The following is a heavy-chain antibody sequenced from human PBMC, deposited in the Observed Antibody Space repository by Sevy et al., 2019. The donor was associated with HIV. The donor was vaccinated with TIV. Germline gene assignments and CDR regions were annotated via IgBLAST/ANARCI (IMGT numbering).Heavy chain of an antibody. CDR2: VSSSSSDI. D-gene: IGHD2-2*01. J-gene: IGHJ6*02. CDR1: GFNLRTYN. Sequence: GGSLRLSCAASGFNLRTYNMNWVRQAPGKGLEWVSSVSSSSSDIYYADSVKGRFTISRDNAKTSLYLQMNSLRAEDTAVYYCARDYVLPATIDYYYYGMDVWGQGTTVTVSS. V-gene: IGHV3-21*01. CDR3: ARDYVLPATIDYYYYGMDV.